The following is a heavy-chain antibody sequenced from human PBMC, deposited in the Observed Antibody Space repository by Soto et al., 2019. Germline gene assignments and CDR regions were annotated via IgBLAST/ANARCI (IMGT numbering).Heavy chain of an antibody. D-gene: IGHD2-15*01. J-gene: IGHJ6*02. CDR3: ARHDCISSSCYYYYYYGMDV. CDR1: GGTFCSYA. V-gene: IGHV1-69*13. Sequence: SVKVSCKASGGTFCSYAISWVRQAPGQGLEWMGGIIPIFDTANYAQKFQCRVTITADESTSTAYMELSSLRSEDTAVYYCARHDCISSSCYYYYYYGMDVWGQGTTVTVSS. CDR2: IIPIFDTA.